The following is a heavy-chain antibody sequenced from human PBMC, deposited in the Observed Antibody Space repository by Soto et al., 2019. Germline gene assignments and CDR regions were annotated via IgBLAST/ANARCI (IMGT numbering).Heavy chain of an antibody. V-gene: IGHV3-30-3*01. CDR2: ISYDGNNK. J-gene: IGHJ4*02. D-gene: IGHD3-3*01. Sequence: QVRLLESGGGVVQPGRSLRLSCAASGFSFSSYSMHWVRQAPGKGLEWVALISYDGNNKFYAESVKGRFTISRDNSRNTLYLEMNSLRAEDTAVYYCARDLLQFVEWLPYSVKNGFDYWGPGTLVSVSS. CDR3: ARDLLQFVEWLPYSVKNGFDY. CDR1: GFSFSSYS.